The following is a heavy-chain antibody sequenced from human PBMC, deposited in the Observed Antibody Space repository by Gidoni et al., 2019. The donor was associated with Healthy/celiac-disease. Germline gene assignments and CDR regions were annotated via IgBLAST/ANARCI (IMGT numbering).Heavy chain of an antibody. D-gene: IGHD3-3*01. J-gene: IGHJ3*02. CDR1: GHTFTSYA. CDR3: ARESYDFWSGYGIDAFDI. V-gene: IGHV1-3*01. CDR2: INAGNGNT. Sequence: QVQLVQSGAEVKKPGASVQVSCKASGHTFTSYAMHWVRQAPGKRLEWMGWINAGNGNTKYAQKCQGRVNITRDTSASTAYMELSSLRSEDTAVYYCARESYDFWSGYGIDAFDIWGQGTMVTVSS.